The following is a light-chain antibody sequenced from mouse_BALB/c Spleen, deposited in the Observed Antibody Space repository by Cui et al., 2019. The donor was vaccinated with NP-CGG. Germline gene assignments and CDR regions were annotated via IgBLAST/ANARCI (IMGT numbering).Light chain of an antibody. J-gene: IGLJ1*01. CDR2: GTN. CDR1: TGAVTTRNY. Sequence: QAVVTQESALTTSPGETLTLTCRSSTGAVTTRNYANWVQEKPDHLFTGLVGGTNNRVPGVPARFSGSLIGDKAALTITGAQTEDEAIYFCALWYSNHWVFGGGTKLTVL. V-gene: IGLV1*01. CDR3: ALWYSNHWV.